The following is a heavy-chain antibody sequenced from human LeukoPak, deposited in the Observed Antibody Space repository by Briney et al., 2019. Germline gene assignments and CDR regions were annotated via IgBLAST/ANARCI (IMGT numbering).Heavy chain of an antibody. Sequence: GASVKVSCKASGFTLTDYIHWVRQDPRQGLQWMGWIKPNSGDTDYVQKFQGRVTTTRDTSISTVYMELSSLRSDDTAVYYCARADSVPAGDYHYWYMDVWGKGTTVTVSS. V-gene: IGHV1-2*02. J-gene: IGHJ6*03. CDR1: GFTLTDY. D-gene: IGHD2-2*01. CDR2: IKPNSGDT. CDR3: ARADSVPAGDYHYWYMDV.